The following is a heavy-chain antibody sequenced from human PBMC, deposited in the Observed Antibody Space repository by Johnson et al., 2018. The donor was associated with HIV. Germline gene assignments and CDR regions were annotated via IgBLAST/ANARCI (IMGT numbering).Heavy chain of an antibody. J-gene: IGHJ3*01. D-gene: IGHD1-26*01. CDR2: IWYDGSNK. CDR1: GFTFSSYG. V-gene: IGHV3-30*19. CDR3: ARCRPRWEPLRGGAFDL. Sequence: QVQLVESGGGVVQPGRSLRLSCAASGFTFSSYGMHWVRQAPGKGLEWVAVIWYDGSNKYYADSVKGRFTISRDNSKNTLYLQMNSLRAEDTAVYYCARCRPRWEPLRGGAFDLWGQGTMVTVSS.